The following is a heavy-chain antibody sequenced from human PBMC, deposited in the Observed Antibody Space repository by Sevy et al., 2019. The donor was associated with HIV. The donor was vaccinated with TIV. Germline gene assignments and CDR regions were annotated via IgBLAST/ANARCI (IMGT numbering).Heavy chain of an antibody. J-gene: IGHJ4*02. Sequence: GGSLRLYCAASGFTFSSYGMSWVRQAPGKGLEWVSAISGSGGNTYYADSVKGRFTISRDNSRNTLYLQMNSLRAEDTAVYYCAKAPTQRHLFDYWGQGTLVTVSS. CDR2: ISGSGGNT. V-gene: IGHV3-23*01. CDR3: AKAPTQRHLFDY. CDR1: GFTFSSYG.